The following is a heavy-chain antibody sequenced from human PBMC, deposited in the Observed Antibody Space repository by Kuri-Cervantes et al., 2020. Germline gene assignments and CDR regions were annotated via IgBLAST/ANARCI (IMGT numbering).Heavy chain of an antibody. CDR3: ARGSSGYIVY. Sequence: SETLSLTCTVSGGSISSYYWSWIRQPPGKGLEWIGYIYYSGGTNYNPSLKSRVTIAGDASKNQFSLRLSSVTAADTAFYYCARGSSGYIVYWGQGTQVTVSS. J-gene: IGHJ4*02. D-gene: IGHD5-12*01. V-gene: IGHV4-59*12. CDR1: GGSISSYY. CDR2: IYYSGGT.